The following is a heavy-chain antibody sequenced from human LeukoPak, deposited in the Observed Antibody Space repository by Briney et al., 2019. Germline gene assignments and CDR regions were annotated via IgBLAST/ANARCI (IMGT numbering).Heavy chain of an antibody. Sequence: PGGSLRLSCAASGFTFSSYGMHWVRQAPGKGLEWVAVIWYDGSNKYYADSVKGRFTISRDNSKNTLYLQMNSLRAEDTAVYYCARDDSLLWFGDLSGLFDYWGQGTLVTVSS. D-gene: IGHD3-10*01. CDR1: GFTFSSYG. CDR2: IWYDGSNK. J-gene: IGHJ4*02. V-gene: IGHV3-33*01. CDR3: ARDDSLLWFGDLSGLFDY.